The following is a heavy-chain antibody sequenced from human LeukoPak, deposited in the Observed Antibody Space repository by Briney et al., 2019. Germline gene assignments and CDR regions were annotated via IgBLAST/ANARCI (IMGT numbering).Heavy chain of an antibody. Sequence: PSETLSLTCTVSGYSISSGYYWGWIRQPPGKGLEWIGSIYHSVSTYYNPSLKSRVTISVDTSKNQFSLKLSSVTAADTAVYYCARFDDYSNYEDYWGQGTLVTVSS. CDR2: IYHSVST. CDR3: ARFDDYSNYEDY. V-gene: IGHV4-38-2*02. D-gene: IGHD4-11*01. CDR1: GYSISSGYY. J-gene: IGHJ4*02.